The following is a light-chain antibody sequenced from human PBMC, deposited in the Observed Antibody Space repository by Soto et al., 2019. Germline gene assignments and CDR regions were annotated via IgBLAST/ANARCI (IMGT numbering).Light chain of an antibody. CDR3: QQYNNWPPLT. V-gene: IGKV3-15*01. CDR2: DAS. J-gene: IGKJ4*01. Sequence: MTQSPATLSVSPGERATLSCRASQFIGSNLAWYQQKHGEAPRLLMYDASSRATDIPARFSGSGSGTEFTLTISSLQSEDFAIYYCQQYNNWPPLTFGGGTKVEIK. CDR1: QFIGSN.